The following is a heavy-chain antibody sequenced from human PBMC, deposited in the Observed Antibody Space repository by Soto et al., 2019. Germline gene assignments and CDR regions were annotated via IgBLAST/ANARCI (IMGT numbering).Heavy chain of an antibody. CDR1: GYTFTSYG. J-gene: IGHJ6*02. CDR2: ISAYNGNT. Sequence: SSVQLSCEASGYTFTSYGISWVRQAPGQGLEWMGWISAYNGNTNYAQKLQGRVTMTTDTSTSTAYMELRSLRSDDTAVYYCARDSFRGGSSYLAHGIAVAGQGTTVT. V-gene: IGHV1-18*04. D-gene: IGHD2-15*01. CDR3: ARDSFRGGSSYLAHGIAV.